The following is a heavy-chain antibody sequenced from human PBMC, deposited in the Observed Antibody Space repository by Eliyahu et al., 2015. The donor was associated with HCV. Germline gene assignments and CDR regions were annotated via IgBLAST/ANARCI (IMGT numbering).Heavy chain of an antibody. D-gene: IGHD2-15*01. J-gene: IGHJ1*01. Sequence: LSCTASGFTFSSFAMSWVRQAPGKGLEWVSYISSGSEYIYYVDSAKGRFTISRDNAKNSLFLQMSSLRDEDTAVYYCARHSCRGGSCFWHWGQGTLVTVSS. CDR2: ISSGSEYI. V-gene: IGHV3-48*02. CDR1: GFTFSSFA. CDR3: ARHSCRGGSCFWH.